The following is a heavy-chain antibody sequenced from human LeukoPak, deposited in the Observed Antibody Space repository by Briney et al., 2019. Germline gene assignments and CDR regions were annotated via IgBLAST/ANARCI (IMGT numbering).Heavy chain of an antibody. Sequence: GRSLRLSCAASGFTFSSYAMHWVRQAPGKGLEWVAVISYDGSNKYYADSVKGRFTISRDNSKNTLYLQMNSLRAEDTAVYYCARDLLSFLVVVVAATPYFDYWGQGILVTVSS. CDR2: ISYDGSNK. V-gene: IGHV3-30*04. CDR3: ARDLLSFLVVVVAATPYFDY. J-gene: IGHJ4*02. CDR1: GFTFSSYA. D-gene: IGHD2-15*01.